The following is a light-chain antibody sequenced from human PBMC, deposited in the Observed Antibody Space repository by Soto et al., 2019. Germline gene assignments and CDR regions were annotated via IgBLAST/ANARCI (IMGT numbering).Light chain of an antibody. CDR2: TDY. V-gene: IGLV1-44*01. J-gene: IGLJ3*02. CDR1: TSNIGSNA. Sequence: QSVLTQPPSASGTPGQWVTISCSGSTSNIGSNAVNWYQQLPGTAPKLLIYTDYQRPSGVPDRFSGSKSGTSASLAINGLHSEDEADYYCASWDDNLNGGVFGGGTKLTVL. CDR3: ASWDDNLNGGV.